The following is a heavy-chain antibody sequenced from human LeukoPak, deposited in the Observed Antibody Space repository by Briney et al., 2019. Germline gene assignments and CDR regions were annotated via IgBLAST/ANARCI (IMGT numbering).Heavy chain of an antibody. V-gene: IGHV3-64D*06. D-gene: IGHD6-19*01. J-gene: IGHJ5*02. CDR1: GFTFSSYA. CDR3: VKGGVAVAGTGNWFDP. Sequence: GGSLRLSCSASGFTFSSYAMHCVRQAPGKGLEYVSVISSNGGSTYYPDSVKGRFTISRDNSKNTLYLQMSSLRPEDTAVYYCVKGGVAVAGTGNWFDPWGQGTLVIVSS. CDR2: ISSNGGST.